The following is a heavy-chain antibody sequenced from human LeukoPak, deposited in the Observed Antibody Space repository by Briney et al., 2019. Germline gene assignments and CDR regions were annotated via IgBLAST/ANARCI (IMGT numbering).Heavy chain of an antibody. V-gene: IGHV1-69*13. J-gene: IGHJ5*02. Sequence: ASVKVSCKASGGTFSSYTLSWVRQAPGQGLEWMGGIIPIFGTANYAQKLQGRVTITADESTSTAYMELTSLRSEDTAMYYCARVRMGNQLLFGFDPWGQGTLVTVSS. CDR1: GGTFSSYT. D-gene: IGHD2-2*01. CDR3: ARVRMGNQLLFGFDP. CDR2: IIPIFGTA.